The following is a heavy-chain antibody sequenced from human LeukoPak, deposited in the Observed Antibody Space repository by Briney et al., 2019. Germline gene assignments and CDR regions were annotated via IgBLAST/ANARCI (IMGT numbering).Heavy chain of an antibody. D-gene: IGHD5-12*01. Sequence: GGSLRLSCEASGFTFSDYWMSWVRQAPGKGLEWVAEIKQDGGETGYVDSVKGRFTISRDNAKNSMCLQINSLRAEDTAVYYCARERWDLINGIYKKYGLDVWGQGTTVTVSS. CDR1: GFTFSDYW. CDR3: ARERWDLINGIYKKYGLDV. CDR2: IKQDGGET. V-gene: IGHV3-7*03. J-gene: IGHJ6*02.